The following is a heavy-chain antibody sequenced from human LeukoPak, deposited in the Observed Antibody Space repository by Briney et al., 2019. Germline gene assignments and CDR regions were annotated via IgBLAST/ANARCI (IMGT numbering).Heavy chain of an antibody. CDR3: ARDRGSSGWFDY. CDR2: IYHSGST. J-gene: IGHJ4*02. D-gene: IGHD3-10*01. V-gene: IGHV4-30-2*01. Sequence: PSQTLSLTCTVSGGSISSGGYYWSWIRQPPGKGLEWIGYIYHSGSTYYNPSLKSRVTISVDRSKNQFSLKLSSVTAADTAVYYCARDRGSSGWFDYWGQGTLVTVSS. CDR1: GGSISSGGYY.